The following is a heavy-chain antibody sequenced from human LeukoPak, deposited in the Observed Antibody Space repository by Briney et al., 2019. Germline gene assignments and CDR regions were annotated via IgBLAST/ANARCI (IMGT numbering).Heavy chain of an antibody. CDR3: ACLGATITAFDI. CDR1: GFTFSNAW. CDR2: IKSKTDGGTT. Sequence: GGSLRLSCAASGFTFSNAWMSWVRQAPGKGLEWVGRIKSKTDGGTTDYAAPVKGRFTISRDDSKNTLYLQMNSLKTEDTAVYYCACLGATITAFDIWGQGTMVTVSS. V-gene: IGHV3-15*01. D-gene: IGHD5-24*01. J-gene: IGHJ3*02.